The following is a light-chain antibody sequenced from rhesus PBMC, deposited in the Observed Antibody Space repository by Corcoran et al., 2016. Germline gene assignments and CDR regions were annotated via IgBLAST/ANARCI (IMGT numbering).Light chain of an antibody. CDR2: EVS. CDR1: SSDIGIYNR. Sequence: QAAPTQSPSVSGSPGPSVTISCTGTSSDIGIYNRVSWYQQHPGKVPKLIIYEVSTRPSGVSDRFSGFKSANTASLTVSGLQAEDEADYYCSSYSTSNTYIFGGGTRLTVL. V-gene: IGLV2-13*03. CDR3: SSYSTSNTYI. J-gene: IGLJ1*01.